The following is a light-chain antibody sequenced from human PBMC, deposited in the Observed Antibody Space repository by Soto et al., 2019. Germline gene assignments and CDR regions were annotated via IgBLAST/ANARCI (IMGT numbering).Light chain of an antibody. CDR1: TSDIGDYNY. Sequence: QSALTQPPSASGSPGQSVTISCTGTTSDIGDYNYVSWYQQHPGKAPKLMIFEVNKRPSGVPARFFGSKSGNTASLTVSALQAEDEADYFCSSYAGNNNLIFGGGTQLTVL. V-gene: IGLV2-8*01. CDR2: EVN. J-gene: IGLJ2*01. CDR3: SSYAGNNNLI.